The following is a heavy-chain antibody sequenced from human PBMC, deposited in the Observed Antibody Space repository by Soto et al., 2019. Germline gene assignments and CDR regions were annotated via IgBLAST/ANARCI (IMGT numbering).Heavy chain of an antibody. D-gene: IGHD5-18*01. CDR2: ISAYNGNT. CDR1: GYTFTSYR. J-gene: IGHJ4*02. CDR3: TRDVGYGLIDY. Sequence: QVQLVQSGAEVKKPGASVKVSCKASGYTFTSYRISWVRQAPGQGLEWMGWISAYNGNTYHARKLQGRVTMTTDTSTSTASMELRGLSSDDSAVYYCTRDVGYGLIDYWCQGTLVTVSS. V-gene: IGHV1-18*01.